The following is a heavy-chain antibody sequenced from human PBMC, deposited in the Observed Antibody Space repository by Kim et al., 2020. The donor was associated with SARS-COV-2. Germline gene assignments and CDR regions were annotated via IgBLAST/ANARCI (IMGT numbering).Heavy chain of an antibody. CDR3: ARGTLRVLPCGMDA. CDR1: GFTFSSYA. Sequence: GGSLRLSCAASGFTFSSYAMHWVRQAPGKGLEWVAVISYDGSIIYYADSVKGRFTISRDNSQNTLYLQMNSLRAEDTAVYYCARGTLRVLPCGMDAWG. D-gene: IGHD2-8*01. J-gene: IGHJ6*02. V-gene: IGHV3-30*04. CDR2: ISYDGSII.